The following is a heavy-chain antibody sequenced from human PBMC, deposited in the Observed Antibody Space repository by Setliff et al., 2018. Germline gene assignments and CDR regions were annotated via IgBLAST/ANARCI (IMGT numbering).Heavy chain of an antibody. V-gene: IGHV1-18*01. J-gene: IGHJ4*02. CDR3: VRSSAPQVVLAADFDF. CDR1: GYTFSNYG. CDR2: ISAYNGYI. Sequence: ASVKVSCKASGYTFSNYGISWVRQAPGQGLEWMGWISAYNGYIIYAQKLQGRVTMTTDTSTSTAYMEVRSLRSDDTAVYYCVRSSAPQVVLAADFDFWGQGTPVTVSS. D-gene: IGHD6-19*01.